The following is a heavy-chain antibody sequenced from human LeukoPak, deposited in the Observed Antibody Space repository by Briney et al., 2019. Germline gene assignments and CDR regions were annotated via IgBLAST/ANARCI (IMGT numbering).Heavy chain of an antibody. J-gene: IGHJ5*02. Sequence: SETLSLTCTVSGGSISSSSYSWGWIRQPPGKGLEWIGSIYYSGSTYYNPSLKSRVTISVDTSKNQFSLKLSSVTAADTAVYYCARDWGDIVVVPAASGWFDPWGQGTLITVSS. CDR2: IYYSGST. CDR3: ARDWGDIVVVPAASGWFDP. D-gene: IGHD2-2*01. CDR1: GGSISSSSYS. V-gene: IGHV4-39*07.